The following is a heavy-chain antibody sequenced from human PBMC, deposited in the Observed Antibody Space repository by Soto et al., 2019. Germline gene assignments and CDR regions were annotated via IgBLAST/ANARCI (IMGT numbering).Heavy chain of an antibody. CDR1: GGSISSGGYY. J-gene: IGHJ4*02. Sequence: SETLSLTCTVSGGSISSGGYYWSWIRQHPGKGLEWIGYIYYSGSTYYNPSLKSRVTISVDTSKNQFSLKLSSVTAADTAVYYCARDTIAAHRQGDYFDYWGQGTLVTVSS. CDR3: ARDTIAAHRQGDYFDY. D-gene: IGHD6-6*01. V-gene: IGHV4-31*03. CDR2: IYYSGST.